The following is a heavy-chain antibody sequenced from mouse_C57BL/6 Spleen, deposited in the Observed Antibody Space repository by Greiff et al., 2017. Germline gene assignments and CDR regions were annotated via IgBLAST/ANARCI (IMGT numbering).Heavy chain of an antibody. CDR1: GYTFTSYW. D-gene: IGHD2-4*01. Sequence: QVQLQQPGAELVKPGASVKLSCKASGYTFTSYWMQWVKQRPGQGLEWIGEIDPSDSYTNYNQKFKGKAKLTVDTSSSTAYMQLSSLTSEDSAVYYCARDDYDGYWGQGTTLTVSS. J-gene: IGHJ2*01. V-gene: IGHV1-50*01. CDR3: ARDDYDGY. CDR2: IDPSDSYT.